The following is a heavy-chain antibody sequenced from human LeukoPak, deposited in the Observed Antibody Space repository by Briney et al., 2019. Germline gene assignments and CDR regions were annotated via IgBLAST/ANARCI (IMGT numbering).Heavy chain of an antibody. D-gene: IGHD3-3*01. CDR2: IKSKTDGGTT. CDR3: TTGFLEWLEGEEFDY. V-gene: IGHV3-15*01. CDR1: GFTFSNAW. Sequence: TSGGSLRLSCAASGFTFSNAWMSWVRQAPGKGLEWVGRIKSKTDGGTTDYAAPVKGRFTISRDDSKNTLYLQMNSLKTEDTAVYYCTTGFLEWLEGEEFDYWGQGTLVTVSS. J-gene: IGHJ4*02.